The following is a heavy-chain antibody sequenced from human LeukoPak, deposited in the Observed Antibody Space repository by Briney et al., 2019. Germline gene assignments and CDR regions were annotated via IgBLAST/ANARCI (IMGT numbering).Heavy chain of an antibody. J-gene: IGHJ4*02. Sequence: GGSLRLSCAASGFTVSSNYMSWVRQAPGKGLEWVSVIYSGGSTYYADSVEGRFTISRDNSKNTLYLQMNSLRAEDTAVYYCARDASGHFDYWGQGTLVTVSS. D-gene: IGHD3-10*01. CDR1: GFTVSSNY. CDR2: IYSGGST. CDR3: ARDASGHFDY. V-gene: IGHV3-66*02.